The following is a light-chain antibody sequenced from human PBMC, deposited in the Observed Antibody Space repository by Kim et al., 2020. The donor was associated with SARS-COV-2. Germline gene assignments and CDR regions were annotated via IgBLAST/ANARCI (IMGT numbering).Light chain of an antibody. Sequence: SYELTQPPSVSVSPGQTARITCWGNNLGNKYAYWYQQKPGQSPVLVIYYDSDRPSGIPERFSGSNSGNTATLTISGVEAMDEADYYCQVWDSSTDAFGGG. CDR1: NLGNKY. J-gene: IGLJ2*01. V-gene: IGLV3-1*01. CDR2: YDS. CDR3: QVWDSSTDA.